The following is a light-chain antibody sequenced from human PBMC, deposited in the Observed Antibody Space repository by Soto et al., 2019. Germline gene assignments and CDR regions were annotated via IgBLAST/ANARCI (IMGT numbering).Light chain of an antibody. CDR1: SSVFCIYIY. V-gene: IGLV2-14*01. Sequence: QSALTQPRSVSGSPGQSVTISCTGTSSVFCIYIYVSLYQQYPGKAPKFMIYDVSNRPSGVSNRFSGSKSGNTASLTISGLQAEDEADYYCSSYISSSTYVFGTGTKVTVL. J-gene: IGLJ1*01. CDR2: DVS. CDR3: SSYISSSTYV.